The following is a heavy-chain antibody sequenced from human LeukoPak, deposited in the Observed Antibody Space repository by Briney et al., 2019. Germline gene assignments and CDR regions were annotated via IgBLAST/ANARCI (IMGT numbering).Heavy chain of an antibody. V-gene: IGHV1-46*01. CDR1: GYTFTSYY. CDR3: ARNLGVGDY. D-gene: IGHD3-16*01. Sequence: ASVKVSCKASGYTFTSYYMHWVRHPPGQGLEWMGIINPTGGSTNYTQKFQGRVTMTRDTSTSTVYMELSSLSSEDTAVYYCARNLGVGDYWGQGTLVTVSS. CDR2: INPTGGST. J-gene: IGHJ4*02.